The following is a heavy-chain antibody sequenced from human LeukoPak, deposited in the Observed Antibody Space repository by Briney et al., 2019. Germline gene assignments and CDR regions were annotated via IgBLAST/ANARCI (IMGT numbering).Heavy chain of an antibody. CDR1: GGSISSSSYY. D-gene: IGHD5-12*01. CDR2: INHSGST. CDR3: ARAPDIVAPHDDY. Sequence: SETLSLTCTVSGGSISSSSYYWGWIRQPPGKGLEWIGEINHSGSTNYNPSLKSRVTISVDTSKNQFSLKLSSVTAADTAVYYCARAPDIVAPHDDYWGQGTLVTVSS. J-gene: IGHJ4*02. V-gene: IGHV4-39*07.